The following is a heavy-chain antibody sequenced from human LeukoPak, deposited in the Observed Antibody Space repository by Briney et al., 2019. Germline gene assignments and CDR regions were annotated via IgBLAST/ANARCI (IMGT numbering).Heavy chain of an antibody. D-gene: IGHD6-13*01. CDR1: GGSISSSSYY. V-gene: IGHV4-39*01. Sequence: SETLSLTCTVSGGSISSSSYYWGWLRQPPGKGLEWIGSISYTGSTYYNPSLKSRVTISVDTSKNQFSLKLSSVTAADTAVYYCARPPIAAAEGPFDIWGQGTMVTVSS. CDR2: ISYTGST. CDR3: ARPPIAAAEGPFDI. J-gene: IGHJ3*02.